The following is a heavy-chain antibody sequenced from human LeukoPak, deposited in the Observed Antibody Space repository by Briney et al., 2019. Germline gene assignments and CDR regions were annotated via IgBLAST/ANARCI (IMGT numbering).Heavy chain of an antibody. CDR1: GFSISSSFS. V-gene: IGHV4-38-2*02. CDR2: ISQSGRT. D-gene: IGHD6-19*01. Sequence: SETLSLTCTVSGFSISSSFSWGWIRQAPGKGLEWIGSISQSGRTYYNPSLKSRVTISVDTSENQFSLKLNSVTAADTAVYYCARGSYSSGSHGNWGQGTLVTVSS. J-gene: IGHJ4*02. CDR3: ARGSYSSGSHGN.